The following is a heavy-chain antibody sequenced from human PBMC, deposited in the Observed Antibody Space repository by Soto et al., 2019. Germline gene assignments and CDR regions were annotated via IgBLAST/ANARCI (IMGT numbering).Heavy chain of an antibody. CDR1: GFTFSSYG. J-gene: IGHJ4*02. Sequence: QVQLVESGGGVVQPGRSLRLSCAASGFTFSSYGMHWVRQAPGKGLEWVAVIWYDGSNKYYADSVKGRFTISRDNSKNTLYLQMNSLRAEDTAVYYCASELGQQLVAYWGQGTLVTVSS. CDR3: ASELGQQLVAY. D-gene: IGHD6-13*01. V-gene: IGHV3-33*01. CDR2: IWYDGSNK.